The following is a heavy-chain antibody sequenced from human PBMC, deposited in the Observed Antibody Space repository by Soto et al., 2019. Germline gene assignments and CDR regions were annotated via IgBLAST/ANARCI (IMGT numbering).Heavy chain of an antibody. CDR1: GGSISSYY. CDR3: AKTTDGWFSAFEI. CDR2: IYYSGST. D-gene: IGHD6-19*01. J-gene: IGHJ3*02. V-gene: IGHV4-59*01. Sequence: SETLSLTCTVSGGSISSYYWSWIRQPPGKGLEWIGYIYYSGSTNYNPSLKSRVTISVDTSKNQFSLKLSSVTAADTAVYFCAKTTDGWFSAFEIWGQGTVVTVSS.